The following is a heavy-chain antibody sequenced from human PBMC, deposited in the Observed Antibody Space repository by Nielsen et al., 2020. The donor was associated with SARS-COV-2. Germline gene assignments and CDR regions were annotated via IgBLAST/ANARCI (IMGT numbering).Heavy chain of an antibody. D-gene: IGHD6-19*01. Sequence: SVKVSCKASGGTFSSYAISWVRQAPGQGLEWMGGIIPIFGTANYAQKFQGRVTITADESTSTAYMELSSLRSEDTAVYYCAREGSGWPRSNYGMDVWGQGTTVTVSS. CDR2: IIPIFGTA. CDR1: GGTFSSYA. V-gene: IGHV1-69*13. J-gene: IGHJ6*02. CDR3: AREGSGWPRSNYGMDV.